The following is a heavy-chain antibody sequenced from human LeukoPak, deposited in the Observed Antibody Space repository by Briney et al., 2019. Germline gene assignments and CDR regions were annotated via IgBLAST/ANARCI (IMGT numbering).Heavy chain of an antibody. CDR3: ARLAGSGRRDYSYGMDV. Sequence: GGSLRLSCAASGFTFSSYEMNWVRQAPGKGLEWVSYISSSGSTIYYADSVKGRFTISRDDAKNSLYLQMNSLRAEDTAVYYCARLAGSGRRDYSYGMDVWSKGTTVTVSS. D-gene: IGHD3-10*01. CDR1: GFTFSSYE. V-gene: IGHV3-48*03. J-gene: IGHJ6*04. CDR2: ISSSGSTI.